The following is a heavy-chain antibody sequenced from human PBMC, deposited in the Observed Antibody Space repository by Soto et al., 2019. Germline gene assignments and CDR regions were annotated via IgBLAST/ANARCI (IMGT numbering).Heavy chain of an antibody. Sequence: QVHLQESGTGLVKPSQTLSLTCTGSGGFVNSVNNYRSWIRQPPGKGLEWLGYIFYTGSTYYNPSLRSRITISIDTSKNRFSLKLTSVTAADTAVYYCARVPFSSFGVADPPVGWFDPWGQGTLVTVSS. V-gene: IGHV4-30-4*01. CDR1: GGFVNSVNNY. J-gene: IGHJ5*02. D-gene: IGHD3-3*01. CDR2: IFYTGST. CDR3: ARVPFSSFGVADPPVGWFDP.